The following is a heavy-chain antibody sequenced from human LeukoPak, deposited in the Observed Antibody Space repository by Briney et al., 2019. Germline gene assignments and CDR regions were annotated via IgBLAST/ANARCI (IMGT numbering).Heavy chain of an antibody. Sequence: RGSLKLSCATSGFTFNNYNMNWVRQAPGRALEWVSSITSSGTYIFYADSVKGRFTISRDNAKNSLYLQMNSLGPEDTAVYYCARDPYSGNYGNYYYYYMDVWGKGTTVTISS. D-gene: IGHD1-26*01. J-gene: IGHJ6*03. CDR3: ARDPYSGNYGNYYYYYMDV. CDR2: ITSSGTYI. V-gene: IGHV3-21*01. CDR1: GFTFNNYN.